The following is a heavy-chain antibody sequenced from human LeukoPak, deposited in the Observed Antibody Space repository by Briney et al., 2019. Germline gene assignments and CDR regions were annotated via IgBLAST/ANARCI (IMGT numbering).Heavy chain of an antibody. Sequence: SETLSLTCAVYGGSFSGYYWSWIRQPPGKGLEWIGYIYYSGSTNYNPSLKSRVTISVDTSKNQFSLKLSSVTAADTAVYYCARHVRRKGYSSGWYYFDYWGQGTLVTVSS. D-gene: IGHD6-19*01. J-gene: IGHJ4*02. V-gene: IGHV4-59*08. CDR3: ARHVRRKGYSSGWYYFDY. CDR1: GGSFSGYY. CDR2: IYYSGST.